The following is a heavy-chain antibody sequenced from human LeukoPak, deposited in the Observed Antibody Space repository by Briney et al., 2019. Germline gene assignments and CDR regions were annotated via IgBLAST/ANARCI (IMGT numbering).Heavy chain of an antibody. CDR2: IYTSGST. Sequence: SETLSLTCTVSGGSISSYYWSWIRQPAGKGLEWIGRIYTSGSTNYNPSLKSRVIMSVDTSKNQFSLKLSSVTAADTAVYYCAREAPNWSYYYYGMDVWGQGTTVTVSS. D-gene: IGHD1-1*01. V-gene: IGHV4-4*07. J-gene: IGHJ6*02. CDR1: GGSISSYY. CDR3: AREAPNWSYYYYGMDV.